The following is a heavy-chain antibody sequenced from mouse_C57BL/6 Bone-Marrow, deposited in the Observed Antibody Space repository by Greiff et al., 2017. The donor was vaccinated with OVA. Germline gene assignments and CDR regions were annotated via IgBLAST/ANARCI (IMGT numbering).Heavy chain of an antibody. V-gene: IGHV5-15*02. D-gene: IGHD4-1*02. J-gene: IGHJ1*01. CDR2: ISNLAYSI. CDR1: GFTFSAYG. Sequence: EVQVVESGGGLVQPGGSRKLSCAASGFTFSAYGMAWVRQAPGKGPEWVAFISNLAYSIYYADTVTGRFTISRENAKNTLYLEMSSLRSEDTAMYYCTRSTGSYWYFDVWGAGTTVTVSS. CDR3: TRSTGSYWYFDV.